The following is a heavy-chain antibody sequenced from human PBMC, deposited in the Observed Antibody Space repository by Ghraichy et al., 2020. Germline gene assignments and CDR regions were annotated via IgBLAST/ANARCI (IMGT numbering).Heavy chain of an antibody. CDR1: GYTFTGYY. J-gene: IGHJ4*02. Sequence: ASVKVSCKASGYTFTGYYMHWVRQAPGQGLEWMGWINPNSGGTNYAQKFQGRVTMTRDTSISTAYMELSRLRSDDTAVYYCARDLFGKTGGYAYWGQGTLVTVSS. D-gene: IGHD5-12*01. CDR3: ARDLFGKTGGYAY. V-gene: IGHV1-2*02. CDR2: INPNSGGT.